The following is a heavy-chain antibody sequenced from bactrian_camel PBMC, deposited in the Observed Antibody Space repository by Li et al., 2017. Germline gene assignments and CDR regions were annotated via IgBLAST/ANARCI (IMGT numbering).Heavy chain of an antibody. V-gene: IGHV3S1*01. CDR2: ISSGFGTP. CDR1: GFTFSNHL. J-gene: IGHJ6*01. Sequence: HVQLVESGGGLVQPGGSLRLSCAASGFTFSNHLMLWARQAPGKGLEWVSSISSGFGTPYYTDSVKGRFTISSAGNTLYLQMNSLKPGDTAVYYCAADGGVSDYVPRPFAYWSQGTQVTVS. D-gene: IGHD4*01. CDR3: AADGGVSDYVPRPFAY.